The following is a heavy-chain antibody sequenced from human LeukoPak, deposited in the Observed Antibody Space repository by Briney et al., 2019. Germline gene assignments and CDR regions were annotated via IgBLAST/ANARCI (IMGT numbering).Heavy chain of an antibody. CDR3: ARGSGYRFGGYFDY. Sequence: GASVKVSCKASGGTFSSYAISWVRQAPGQGLEWMGWISAYNGNTNYAQKLQGRVTMTTDTSTSAAYMELRSLRSDDTAVYYCARGSGYRFGGYFDYWGQGTLVTVSS. CDR1: GGTFSSYA. V-gene: IGHV1-18*01. J-gene: IGHJ4*02. CDR2: ISAYNGNT. D-gene: IGHD3-16*02.